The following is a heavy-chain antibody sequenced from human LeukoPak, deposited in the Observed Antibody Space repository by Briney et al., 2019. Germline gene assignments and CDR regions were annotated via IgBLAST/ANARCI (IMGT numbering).Heavy chain of an antibody. CDR2: IYYSGST. CDR1: GDSISSSSYY. Sequence: PSETLSLTCTVSGDSISSSSYYWGWIRQPPGKGLEWIGSIYYSGSTYYNPSLKSRVTISVDTSKNQFSLKLSSVTAADTAVYYCARQLIPTMEIDPWGQGTLVTVSS. J-gene: IGHJ5*02. CDR3: ARQLIPTMEIDP. D-gene: IGHD1-1*01. V-gene: IGHV4-39*01.